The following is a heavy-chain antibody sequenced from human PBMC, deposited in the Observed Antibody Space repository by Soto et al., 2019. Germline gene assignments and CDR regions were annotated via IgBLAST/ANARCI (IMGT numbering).Heavy chain of an antibody. J-gene: IGHJ4*02. Sequence: QVRLEESGGGLVKPGGSLRLSCAASGFTFSAVYMSWIRQAPNKGLEYISYISSSGTSANYADSVKGRFTISRDNAKNSLYLQMNSRRAEDTAVYYCARDRGAVTGPYFDYWGQGALVTVSS. D-gene: IGHD6-19*01. CDR1: GFTFSAVY. V-gene: IGHV3-11*05. CDR2: ISSSGTSA. CDR3: ARDRGAVTGPYFDY.